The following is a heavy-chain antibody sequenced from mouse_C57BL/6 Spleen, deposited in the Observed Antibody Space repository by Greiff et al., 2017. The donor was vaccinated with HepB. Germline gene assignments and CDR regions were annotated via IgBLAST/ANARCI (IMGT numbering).Heavy chain of an antibody. CDR2: IDPSDSYT. J-gene: IGHJ2*01. CDR1: GYTFTSYW. V-gene: IGHV1-69*01. CDR3: ARTAQATQAYYFDY. D-gene: IGHD3-2*02. Sequence: QVQLQQSGAELVMPGASVKLSCKASGYTFTSYWMHWVKQRPGQGLEWIGEIDPSDSYTNYNQKFKGKSTLTVDKSSSTAYMQLSSLTSEDSAVYYCARTAQATQAYYFDYWGQGTTLTVSS.